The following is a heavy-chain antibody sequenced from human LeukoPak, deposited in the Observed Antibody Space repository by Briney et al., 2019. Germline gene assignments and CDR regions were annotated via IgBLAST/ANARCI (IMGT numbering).Heavy chain of an antibody. J-gene: IGHJ5*02. Sequence: PSQTLSPPCTVSGGSISSGGYYWSWIRQHPGKGLEWIGYIYYSGSTYYNPSLKSRVTISVDTSKNQFSLKLSSVTAADTAVYYCARDVGSTMVRGVILNWFDPWGQGTLVTVSS. CDR3: ARDVGSTMVRGVILNWFDP. V-gene: IGHV4-31*03. CDR2: IYYSGST. D-gene: IGHD3-10*01. CDR1: GGSISSGGYY.